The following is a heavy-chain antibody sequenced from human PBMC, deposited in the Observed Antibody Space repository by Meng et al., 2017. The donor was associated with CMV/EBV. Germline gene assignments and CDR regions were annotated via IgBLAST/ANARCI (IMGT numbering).Heavy chain of an antibody. Sequence: GESLKISCTMSGFTLSSYGMHWVRQAPGKGLEWVAFIRDDGSNTYHADSVKGRFTISRDNSKNTLYLQMNSLRAEDTAVYYCAKAPRDYYGMDVWGQGTTVTVSS. CDR3: AKAPRDYYGMDV. J-gene: IGHJ6*02. CDR1: GFTLSSYG. CDR2: IRDDGSNT. V-gene: IGHV3-30*02.